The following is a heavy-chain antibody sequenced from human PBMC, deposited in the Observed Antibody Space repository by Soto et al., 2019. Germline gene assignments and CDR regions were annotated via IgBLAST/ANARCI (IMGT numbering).Heavy chain of an antibody. D-gene: IGHD4-4*01. V-gene: IGHV3-48*02. Sequence: GGSLRLSCAASGFTFSSYSMNWVRQAPGKGLEWVSYISSSSSTIYYADSVKGRFTISRDNAKNSLYLQMNSLRDEDTAVYYCAREEAYSIYYCGMDVWGQGTTVTVYS. CDR1: GFTFSSYS. J-gene: IGHJ6*02. CDR3: AREEAYSIYYCGMDV. CDR2: ISSSSSTI.